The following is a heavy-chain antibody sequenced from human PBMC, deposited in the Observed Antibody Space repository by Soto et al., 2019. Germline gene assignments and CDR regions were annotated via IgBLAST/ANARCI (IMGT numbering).Heavy chain of an antibody. J-gene: IGHJ4*02. D-gene: IGHD2-15*01. CDR1: GGSISSSSYY. CDR2: IYYSGST. Sequence: SETLSLTCTVSGGSISSSSYYWGWIRQPPGKGLEWIGSIYYSGSTYYNPSLKSRVTISVDTSKNQFSLKLSSVTAADTAVYYCARDLGYCSGGSCSPFDYWGQGTLVTVSS. V-gene: IGHV4-39*02. CDR3: ARDLGYCSGGSCSPFDY.